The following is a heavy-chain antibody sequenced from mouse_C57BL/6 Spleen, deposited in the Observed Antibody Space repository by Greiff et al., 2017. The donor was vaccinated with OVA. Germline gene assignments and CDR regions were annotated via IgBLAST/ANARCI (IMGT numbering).Heavy chain of an antibody. J-gene: IGHJ2*01. Sequence: VQLQQPGAELVRPGSSVKLSCKASGYTFTSYWMDWVKQRPGQGLEWIGNIYPSASETHYNQKFKDKATLTVDKFSSTAYMQLSSLTSEDSAVYYCARSLITTVVAPFDYWGQGTTLTVSS. V-gene: IGHV1-61*01. CDR2: IYPSASET. CDR1: GYTFTSYW. CDR3: ARSLITTVVAPFDY. D-gene: IGHD1-1*01.